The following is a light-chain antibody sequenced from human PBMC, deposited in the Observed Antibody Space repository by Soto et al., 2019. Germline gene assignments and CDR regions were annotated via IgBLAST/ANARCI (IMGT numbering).Light chain of an antibody. CDR3: QQXNNWPAIT. J-gene: IGKJ5*01. V-gene: IGKV3D-15*01. CDR2: GAS. CDR1: QSVSRN. Sequence: EVVMTQSPATLSLYQGDSATLSCRASQSVSRNLAWYQQKPGQAPRLIIYGASTRATGIPARFSGSGSGTEFTPTIISLQSEDFAVYYCQQXNNWPAITFGQGTRLDI.